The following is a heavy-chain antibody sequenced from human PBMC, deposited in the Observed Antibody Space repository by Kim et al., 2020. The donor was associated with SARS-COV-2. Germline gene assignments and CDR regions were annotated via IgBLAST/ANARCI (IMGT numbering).Heavy chain of an antibody. CDR3: ARGPYYDILTGPSLPSYFDY. J-gene: IGHJ4*02. Sequence: SETLSLTCAVYGGSFSGYYWSWIRQPPGKGLEWIGEINHSGSTNYNPSLKSRVTISVDTSKNQFSLKLSSVTAADTAVYYCARGPYYDILTGPSLPSYFDYWGQGTLVTVSS. V-gene: IGHV4-34*01. D-gene: IGHD3-9*01. CDR2: INHSGST. CDR1: GGSFSGYY.